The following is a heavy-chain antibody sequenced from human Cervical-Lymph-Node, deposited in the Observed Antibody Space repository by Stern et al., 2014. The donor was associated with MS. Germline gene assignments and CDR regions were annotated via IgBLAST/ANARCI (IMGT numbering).Heavy chain of an antibody. CDR2: IYYSGST. V-gene: IGHV4-31*03. CDR1: GGSISSGGYY. Sequence: QVQLQESGPGLVKPSQTLSLTCTVSGGSISSGGYYWSWIRTHPGKGWEGIGYIYYSGSTYYNPSLKSRVTISVDTSKNQFSLKLSSVTAADTAVYYCARDDGDYYYGMDVWGQGTTVTVSS. D-gene: IGHD3-10*01. J-gene: IGHJ6*02. CDR3: ARDDGDYYYGMDV.